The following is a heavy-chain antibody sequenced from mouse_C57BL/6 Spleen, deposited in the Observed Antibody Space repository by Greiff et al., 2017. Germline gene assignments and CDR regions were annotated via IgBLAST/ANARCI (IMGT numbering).Heavy chain of an antibody. Sequence: VQLQQPGAELVKPGASVKMSCKASGYTFTSYWITWVKQRPGQGLEWIGDIYPGSGSTNYNEKFKSKATLTVDTSSSTAYMQLSSLTSEDSAVYYCARALYYGNYGAWFAYWGQGTLVTVSA. CDR3: ARALYYGNYGAWFAY. J-gene: IGHJ3*01. CDR2: IYPGSGST. V-gene: IGHV1-55*01. CDR1: GYTFTSYW. D-gene: IGHD2-1*01.